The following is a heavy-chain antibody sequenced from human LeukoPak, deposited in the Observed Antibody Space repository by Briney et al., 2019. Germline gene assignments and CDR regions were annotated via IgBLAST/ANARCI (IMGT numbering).Heavy chain of an antibody. D-gene: IGHD5-18*01. CDR1: GFTFSSYA. J-gene: IGHJ4*02. CDR2: ISYDGSNK. Sequence: PGGSLRLSCAASGFTFSSYAMHWVRQAPGKGLEWVAVISYDGSNKYYADSVKGRFTISRDNSKNTLYLQMNSLRAEDTAVYYCAKDRRGYSYATDYWGQGTLVTVSS. V-gene: IGHV3-30-3*01. CDR3: AKDRRGYSYATDY.